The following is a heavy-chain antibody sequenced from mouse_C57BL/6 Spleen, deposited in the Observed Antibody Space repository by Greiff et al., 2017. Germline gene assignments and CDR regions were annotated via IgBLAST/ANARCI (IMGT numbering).Heavy chain of an antibody. J-gene: IGHJ3*01. CDR2: IRLKSDNYAP. CDR3: TGGSWFAY. Sequence: EVKLEESGGGLVQPGGSMKLSCVASGFTFSNYWMNWVRQSPEKGLEWVAQIRLKSDNYAPHYAESVKGRFTISRDDDKSSVYLQMNNLRAEDTGIYYCTGGSWFAYWGQGTLVTVAA. CDR1: GFTFSNYW. V-gene: IGHV6-3*01.